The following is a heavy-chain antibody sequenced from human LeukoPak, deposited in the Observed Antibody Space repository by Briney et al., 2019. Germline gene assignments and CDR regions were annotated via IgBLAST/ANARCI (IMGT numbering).Heavy chain of an antibody. CDR2: IFPHDSDT. V-gene: IGHV5-51*01. CDR1: GYSFQDYW. D-gene: IGHD2-2*02. CDR3: AKFGIRGCSSSTRCYTSFFYYGMDV. Sequence: GESLKISCKGSGYSFQDYWIGWVRQMPGKGAELMGRIFPHDSDTKYSPSFEGQVTISVDKSISTAYVQWGSLRVSDTAIYYCAKFGIRGCSSSTRCYTSFFYYGMDVWGQGTTVTVSS. J-gene: IGHJ6*02.